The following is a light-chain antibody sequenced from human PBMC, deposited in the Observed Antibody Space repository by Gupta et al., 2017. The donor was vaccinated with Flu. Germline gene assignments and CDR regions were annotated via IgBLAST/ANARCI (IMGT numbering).Light chain of an antibody. Sequence: QSTTISCTGTSSDVGNYNLVSWYQQHPGRAPNLIIYEVYKRPSGVSNRFAGSKSGNTASLTISGLQAEDEGDYYCSSYVGSPYVFGTGTKVTVL. CDR2: EVY. CDR3: SSYVGSPYV. J-gene: IGLJ1*01. CDR1: SSDVGNYNL. V-gene: IGLV2-23*02.